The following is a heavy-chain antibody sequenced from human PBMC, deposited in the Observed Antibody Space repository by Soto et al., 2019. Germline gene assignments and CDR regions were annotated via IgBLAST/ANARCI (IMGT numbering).Heavy chain of an antibody. Sequence: QVQLVESGGGVVQPGRSLRLSCAASGFTFSSYGMHWVRQAPGKGLEWVAVIWYDGSNKYYADSVKGRFTIYRDNSKNTLYRQMNSLRAEDTAVYYCARDRVRDEFDPWGQGPLVTVSS. CDR3: ARDRVRDEFDP. V-gene: IGHV3-33*01. J-gene: IGHJ5*02. CDR1: GFTFSSYG. CDR2: IWYDGSNK. D-gene: IGHD3-10*01.